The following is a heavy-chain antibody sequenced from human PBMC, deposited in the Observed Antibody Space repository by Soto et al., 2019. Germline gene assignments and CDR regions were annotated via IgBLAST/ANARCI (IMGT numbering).Heavy chain of an antibody. D-gene: IGHD3-16*01. CDR2: IYYPGTT. Sequence: QVQLQESGPRLVKPSQTLSLTCSVSGASIRSGRYYWSWIRQSPGRGLEWIGYIYYPGTTHYNPAAQGRVPIFLDKSKDQFSLTLTSVTAADTAIYYCATVLHDYGTNWVDSWGQGTQVTVSS. CDR1: GASIRSGRYY. CDR3: ATVLHDYGTNWVDS. J-gene: IGHJ5*01. V-gene: IGHV4-30-4*01.